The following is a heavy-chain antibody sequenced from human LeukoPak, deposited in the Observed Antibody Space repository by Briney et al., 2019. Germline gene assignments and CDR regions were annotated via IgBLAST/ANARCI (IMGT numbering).Heavy chain of an antibody. D-gene: IGHD2-2*01. CDR3: AKRVYCSSTSCLPRFDY. J-gene: IGHJ4*02. CDR2: ISGSGGST. V-gene: IGHV3-23*01. CDR1: GFTFSSYA. Sequence: GGSLRLSCAASGFTFSSYAMSWVRQAPGKGLEWVSAISGSGGSTYYADSVKGRFTISRDNSKNTLYLQMNSLRAEDTAVYYCAKRVYCSSTSCLPRFDYWGQGTLVTVSS.